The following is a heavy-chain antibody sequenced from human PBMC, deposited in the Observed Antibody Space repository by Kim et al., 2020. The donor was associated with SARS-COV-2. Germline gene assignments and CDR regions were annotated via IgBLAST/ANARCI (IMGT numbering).Heavy chain of an antibody. CDR2: ISYDGSNK. Sequence: GGSLRLSCAASGFTFSSYAMHWVRQAPGKGLEWVAVISYDGSNKYYADSVKGRFTISRDNSKNTLYLQMNSLRAEDTAVYYCAMNYYDSCGDGPYYFDY. CDR1: GFTFSSYA. V-gene: IGHV3-30*04. D-gene: IGHD3-22*01. J-gene: IGHJ4*01. CDR3: AMNYYDSCGDGPYYFDY.